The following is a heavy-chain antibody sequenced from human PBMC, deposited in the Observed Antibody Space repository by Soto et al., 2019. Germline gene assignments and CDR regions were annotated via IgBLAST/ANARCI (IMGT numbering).Heavy chain of an antibody. J-gene: IGHJ3*02. CDR2: TYYRSKWYN. Sequence: SQTLSLTCAISGDSVSSNSAAWNWIRQSPSRGLEWLGRTYYRSKWYNDYAVSVKSRITINPDTSKNQFSLQLNSVTPEDTAVYYCARESNVVEVAGTDGDAFDIWGQGTMVTVSS. D-gene: IGHD6-19*01. CDR1: GDSVSSNSAA. V-gene: IGHV6-1*01. CDR3: ARESNVVEVAGTDGDAFDI.